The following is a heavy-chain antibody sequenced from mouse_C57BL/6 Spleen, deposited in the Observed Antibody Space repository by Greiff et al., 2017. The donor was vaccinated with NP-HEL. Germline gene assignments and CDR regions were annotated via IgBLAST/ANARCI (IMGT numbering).Heavy chain of an antibody. CDR3: ARSYGNFWYFDV. J-gene: IGHJ1*03. V-gene: IGHV1-69*01. Sequence: QVQLQQSGAELVMPGASVKLSCKASGYTFTSYWMHWVKQRPGQGLEWIGEIDPSDSYTNYNQKFKGKSTLTVDKSSSTAYMQLSSLTSEDSAVYYCARSYGNFWYFDVWGTGTTVTVSS. CDR2: IDPSDSYT. CDR1: GYTFTSYW. D-gene: IGHD2-1*01.